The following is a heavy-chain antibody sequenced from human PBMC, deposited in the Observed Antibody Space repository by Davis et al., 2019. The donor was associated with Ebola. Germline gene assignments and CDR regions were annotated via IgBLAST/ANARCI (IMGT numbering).Heavy chain of an antibody. CDR2: ISYTGST. CDR1: GGSISTFY. J-gene: IGHJ5*02. V-gene: IGHV4-59*05. CDR3: ARHVFSIIVVVMTNWFDP. Sequence: SETLSLTCTVSGGSISTFYWSWVRQPPGKGLEWIGSISYTGSTYYNPSLKSRVTISVDTSKSQFSLRLSSVAAADTAVYYCARHVFSIIVVVMTNWFDPWGQGTLVTVSS. D-gene: IGHD3-22*01.